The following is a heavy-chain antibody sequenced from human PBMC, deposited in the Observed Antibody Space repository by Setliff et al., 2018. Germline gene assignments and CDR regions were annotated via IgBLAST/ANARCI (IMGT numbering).Heavy chain of an antibody. V-gene: IGHV5-51*01. CDR3: ARVGPLTDDAFDI. CDR1: GYTFTNYW. J-gene: IGHJ3*02. D-gene: IGHD1-26*01. CDR2: IYPADSDT. Sequence: GESLTISCKGSGYTFTNYWIAWVRQMPGKGLEYMGIIYPADSDTTYSPSFQGQVTISADKSINTAYLQWSSLKASDTAIYYCARVGPLTDDAFDIWGQGTMVTVSS.